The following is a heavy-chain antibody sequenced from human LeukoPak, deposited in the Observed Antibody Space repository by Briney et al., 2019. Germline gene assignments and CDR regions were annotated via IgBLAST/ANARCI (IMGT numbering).Heavy chain of an antibody. D-gene: IGHD2-2*01. V-gene: IGHV3-74*01. Sequence: GGSLRLSCAASGFTFSSYWMHWVRQAPGKGLVWVSRINTDGSSTSYADSVKGRFTISRDNAKNTLYLQMNSLRAEDTAVHYCANRYCSSTSCRYYFDYWGQGTLVTVSS. CDR1: GFTFSSYW. J-gene: IGHJ4*02. CDR2: INTDGSST. CDR3: ANRYCSSTSCRYYFDY.